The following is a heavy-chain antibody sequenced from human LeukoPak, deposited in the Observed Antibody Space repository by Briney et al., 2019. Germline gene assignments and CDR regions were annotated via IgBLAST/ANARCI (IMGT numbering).Heavy chain of an antibody. Sequence: PGGSLRLSCAASGFTFSSYAMTWVRQAPGKGLEWVSSIGGDAGSTYYADSVRGRFTISRDNSKNTVYLQMNSLRAEDTAVYYCAKDMVLSGWDFVHWGHGTLVTVSS. D-gene: IGHD6-19*01. V-gene: IGHV3-23*01. CDR2: IGGDAGST. CDR1: GFTFSSYA. J-gene: IGHJ1*01. CDR3: AKDMVLSGWDFVH.